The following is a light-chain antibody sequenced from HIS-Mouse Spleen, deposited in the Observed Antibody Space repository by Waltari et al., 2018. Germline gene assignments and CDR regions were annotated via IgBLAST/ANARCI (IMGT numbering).Light chain of an antibody. CDR2: QDS. V-gene: IGLV3-1*01. CDR1: KLGDKY. CDR3: QAWDSSTAV. Sequence: SYELTQPPSVSVSPGQTASITCSGDKLGDKYACWYQQKPGQSPVLVIYQDSKRPSGIQERLSGSNSGNTATLTISGTQAMDEADYYCQAWDSSTAVFGGGTKLTVL. J-gene: IGLJ2*01.